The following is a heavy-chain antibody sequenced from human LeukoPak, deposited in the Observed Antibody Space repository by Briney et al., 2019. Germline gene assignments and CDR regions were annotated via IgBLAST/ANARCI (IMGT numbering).Heavy chain of an antibody. J-gene: IGHJ4*02. Sequence: SVKVSCKASGGTFSSYAISWVRQAPGQGLEWMGGIIPIFGTANYAQKFQGRVTITTDESTSTAYMELSSLRSEDTAVYYCARTMVRGVAPATYWGQGTLVTVSS. D-gene: IGHD3-10*01. CDR1: GGTFSSYA. CDR2: IIPIFGTA. V-gene: IGHV1-69*05. CDR3: ARTMVRGVAPATY.